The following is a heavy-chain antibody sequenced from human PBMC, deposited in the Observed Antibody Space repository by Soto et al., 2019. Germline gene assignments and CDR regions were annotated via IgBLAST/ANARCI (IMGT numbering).Heavy chain of an antibody. J-gene: IGHJ4*02. CDR1: GGSISSGGYY. CDR2: IYYSGST. V-gene: IGHV4-31*03. Sequence: PSETLSLTCTVSGGSISSGGYYWSWIRQHPGKGLEWIGYIYYSGSTYYNPSLKSRVTISVDTSKNQFSLKLSSVTAADTAVYYCARGRSGDYVLPTFDYRAQRTPVTAPQ. CDR3: ARGRSGDYVLPTFDY. D-gene: IGHD4-17*01.